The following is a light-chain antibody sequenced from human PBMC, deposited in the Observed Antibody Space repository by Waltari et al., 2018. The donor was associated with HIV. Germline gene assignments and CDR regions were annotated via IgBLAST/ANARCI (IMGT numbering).Light chain of an antibody. V-gene: IGLV1-51*02. CDR2: EDD. CDR1: PPNLGDNF. CDR3: GTWDTSLSAVV. J-gene: IGLJ3*02. Sequence: QPVLTQPPSVSAAPGQTVSISCSGSPPNLGDNFLSWFQQFPGTAPKLLIYEDDKRPSRIPDRFTGFKSGTSATLVITGLQTGDEAVYYCGTWDTSLSAVVFGGGTNLTVL.